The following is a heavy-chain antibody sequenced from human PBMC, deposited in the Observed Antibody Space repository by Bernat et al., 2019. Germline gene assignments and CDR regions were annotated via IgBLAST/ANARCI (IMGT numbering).Heavy chain of an antibody. D-gene: IGHD3-10*01. CDR2: TYYSGST. V-gene: IGHV4-39*01. Sequence: QLQLQESGPGLVKPSETLSLTCTVSGGSISSSSYYWGWIRQPPGKGLEWIGSTYYSGSTYYNPSLKSRVTISVDTSKNQFSLKLSSVTAADTAVYYCARQGRDYYGSGSYPRRDYWGQGTLVTVSS. J-gene: IGHJ4*02. CDR1: GGSISSSSYY. CDR3: ARQGRDYYGSGSYPRRDY.